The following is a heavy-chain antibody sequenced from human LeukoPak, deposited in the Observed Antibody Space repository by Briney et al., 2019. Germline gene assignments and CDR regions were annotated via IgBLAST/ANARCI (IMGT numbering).Heavy chain of an antibody. Sequence: GGSQRLSCAASGFTFSSYSMNWVRQAPGKGLEWVSSISSSSTYIYYADSVKGRFTISRDNAKSSLYLQMNSLRAEDTAVYYCATLPPNYDSSGYSYLQDYWGQGTLVTVSS. V-gene: IGHV3-21*01. CDR2: ISSSSTYI. D-gene: IGHD3-22*01. CDR3: ATLPPNYDSSGYSYLQDY. CDR1: GFTFSSYS. J-gene: IGHJ4*02.